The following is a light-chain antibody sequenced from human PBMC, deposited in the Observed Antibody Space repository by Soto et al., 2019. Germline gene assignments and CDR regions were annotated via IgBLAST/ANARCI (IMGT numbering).Light chain of an antibody. CDR1: SSDVGGYNY. CDR2: DVS. CDR3: CSYAGSYTFV. V-gene: IGLV2-11*01. Sequence: QFVLTQPRSVSGSPGQSVTISCTGTSSDVGGYNYVSLYQQHPGKAPKLTIYDVSKRPSGVPDRFSGSKSGNTASLTISGLQAEDEADYYCCSYAGSYTFVFGTGTKVTVL. J-gene: IGLJ1*01.